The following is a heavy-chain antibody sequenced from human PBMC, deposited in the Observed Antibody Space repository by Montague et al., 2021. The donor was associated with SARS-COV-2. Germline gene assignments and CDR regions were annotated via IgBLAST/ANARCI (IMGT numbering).Heavy chain of an antibody. CDR1: GFTFSSYG. J-gene: IGHJ6*02. V-gene: IGHV3-33*01. Sequence: SLRLSCAASGFTFSSYGMHWVRQAPGKGLEWLAVIWYDGSNKYYADSVKGRFTISRDNSKSTLYLQMNSLRAEDTAVYYCAADYGDYSNYYYYYGMDVWGQGTTVTVSS. CDR3: AADYGDYSNYYYYYGMDV. CDR2: IWYDGSNK. D-gene: IGHD4-17*01.